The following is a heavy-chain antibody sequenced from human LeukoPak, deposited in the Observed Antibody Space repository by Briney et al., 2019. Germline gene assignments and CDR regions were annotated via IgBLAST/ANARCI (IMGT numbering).Heavy chain of an antibody. Sequence: PSETPSLTCAVSGGSISSSNWWGWVRQPPGQGLEWIGEIYHSGSTNYNPSLKSRVTISVDKSKNQFSLKLSSVTAADTAVYYCARGKAAAGTSYSAGMDVWGQGTTVTVSS. J-gene: IGHJ6*02. D-gene: IGHD6-13*01. CDR1: GGSISSSNW. V-gene: IGHV4-4*02. CDR2: IYHSGST. CDR3: ARGKAAAGTSYSAGMDV.